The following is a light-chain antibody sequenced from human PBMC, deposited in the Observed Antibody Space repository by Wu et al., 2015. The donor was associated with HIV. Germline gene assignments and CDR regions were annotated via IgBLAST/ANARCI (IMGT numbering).Light chain of an antibody. J-gene: IGKJ5*01. CDR2: DAS. CDR3: QQLNSFPXT. Sequence: IQLTQSPSSLSASIGDRVTITYRASQDIATYLAWYQQIPGKAPRVLIYDASTLQTGVSSRFSGSGSGAEFTLSISGLQREDFAVYYCQQLNSFPXTFGHGTRLEIK. V-gene: IGKV1-9*01. CDR1: QDIATY.